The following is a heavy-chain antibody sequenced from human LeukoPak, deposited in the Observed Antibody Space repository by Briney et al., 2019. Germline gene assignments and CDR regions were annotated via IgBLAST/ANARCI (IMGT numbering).Heavy chain of an antibody. CDR1: GYTFTSYD. V-gene: IGHV1-8*01. CDR3: ARGFNRAALTGSYLEY. D-gene: IGHD3-9*01. CDR2: MNPNSGNT. J-gene: IGHJ4*02. Sequence: ASVKVSCKSSGYTFTSYDINWVRQATGQGLEWMGWMNPNSGNTGYAQKFQGRVTMTRNTSISTVYMELSSLRSEDTAVYYCARGFNRAALTGSYLEYWGQGTLVTVSS.